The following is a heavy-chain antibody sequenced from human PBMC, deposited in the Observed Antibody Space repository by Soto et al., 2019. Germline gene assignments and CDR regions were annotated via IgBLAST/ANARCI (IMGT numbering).Heavy chain of an antibody. CDR2: INHSGST. V-gene: IGHV4-34*01. CDR1: GGSFSGYY. CDR3: ERGRGHSWGDTYWYFDL. D-gene: IGHD5-18*01. Sequence: SETLSLTCAVYGGSFSGYYWSWIRQPPGKGLEWIGEINHSGSTNYNPSLKSRVTISVDTSKNQFSLKLSSVTAADTAVYYCERGRGHSWGDTYWYFDLWGRDTLVTVSS. J-gene: IGHJ2*01.